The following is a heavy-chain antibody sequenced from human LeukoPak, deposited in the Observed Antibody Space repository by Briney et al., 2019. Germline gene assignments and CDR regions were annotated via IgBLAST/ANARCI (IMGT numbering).Heavy chain of an antibody. V-gene: IGHV4-34*01. CDR3: ARAGYSGYDSEYFQH. CDR2: INHSGST. J-gene: IGHJ1*01. D-gene: IGHD5-12*01. CDR1: GGSFSGYY. Sequence: SETLSLTCAVYGGSFSGYYWSWIRQPPGKGLEWIGEINHSGSTNYNPSLKSRVTISVDRSKNQFSLKLSSVTAADTAVYYCARAGYSGYDSEYFQHWGQGTLVTVSS.